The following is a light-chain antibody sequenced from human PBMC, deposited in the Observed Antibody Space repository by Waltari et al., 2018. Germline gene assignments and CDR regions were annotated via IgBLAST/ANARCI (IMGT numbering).Light chain of an antibody. CDR2: KAS. Sequence: DIQMTQSPSTLSASVGDRVTITCRASQSISSWLAWYQQKPGKAPKLLIYKASSLESGVPSRFSGSGSGTEFTLTISSLQPDDFATYYCQQYNSPLYTCGQGTKLEIK. V-gene: IGKV1-5*03. CDR1: QSISSW. J-gene: IGKJ2*01. CDR3: QQYNSPLYT.